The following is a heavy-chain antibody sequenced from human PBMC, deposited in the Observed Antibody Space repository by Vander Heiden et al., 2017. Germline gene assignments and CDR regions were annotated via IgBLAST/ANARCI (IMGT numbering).Heavy chain of an antibody. CDR1: GGSINPYY. Sequence: QVQLQESGPGLVKPSETLSLTCTVSGGSINPYYWSWIRQPAGKGLEWIGRIYTGGDTKYNPSLKDRVTISVDSSKNRFSLTLTSVTAADTAVYYCARGTPGYTSGYYYFDFWGRGTLVTVS. CDR3: ARGTPGYTSGYYYFDF. V-gene: IGHV4-4*07. CDR2: IYTGGDT. J-gene: IGHJ4*02. D-gene: IGHD5-18*01.